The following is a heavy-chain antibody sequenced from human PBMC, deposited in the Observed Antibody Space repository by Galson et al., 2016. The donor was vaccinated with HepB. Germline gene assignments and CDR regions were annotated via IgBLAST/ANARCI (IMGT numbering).Heavy chain of an antibody. CDR3: VKAIPDSNYISGCDY. D-gene: IGHD4/OR15-4a*01. CDR1: GFSFSNYD. V-gene: IGHV3-23*01. CDR2: ISGSGEKT. Sequence: SLRLSCAASGFSFSNYDMSWARQAPGKGPEWVSTISGSGEKTYYADSVKGRSTTSRDNSKNALYLQMDSLKVEDTAIYYCVKAIPDSNYISGCDYWGHGTLVTVSS. J-gene: IGHJ4*03.